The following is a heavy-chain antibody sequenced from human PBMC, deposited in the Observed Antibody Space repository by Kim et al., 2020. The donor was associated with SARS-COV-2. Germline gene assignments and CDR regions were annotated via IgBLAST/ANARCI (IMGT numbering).Heavy chain of an antibody. CDR1: GYTFTSYG. V-gene: IGHV1-18*01. CDR3: ARALLIRMATMSGVGQPLNDY. Sequence: ASVKVSCKASGYTFTSYGINWVRQAPGQGLEWMGWISAYNGDTNYGQKFQGRVTMTTDTSTSTVYMELRSLRSDDTAVYYCARALLIRMATMSGVGQPLNDYWGQGTLVTVSS. J-gene: IGHJ4*02. D-gene: IGHD5-12*01. CDR2: ISAYNGDT.